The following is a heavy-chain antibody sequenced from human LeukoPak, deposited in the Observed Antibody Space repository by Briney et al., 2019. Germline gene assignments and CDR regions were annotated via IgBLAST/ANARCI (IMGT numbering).Heavy chain of an antibody. V-gene: IGHV3-74*01. D-gene: IGHD2-2*01. CDR1: GFTFSTYS. CDR2: INSDGINT. CDR3: AKGYSSSWQRRAFDI. Sequence: GGSLRLSCVVSGFTFSTYSMNWVRQAPGKGLVWVSRINSDGINTSYADSVKGRFTISRDNAKNTLNLQMNSLRAEDTAVYYCAKGYSSSWQRRAFDIWGQGTMVTVSS. J-gene: IGHJ3*02.